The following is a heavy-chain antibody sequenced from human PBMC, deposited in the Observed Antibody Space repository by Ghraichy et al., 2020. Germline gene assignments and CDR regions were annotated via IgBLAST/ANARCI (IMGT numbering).Heavy chain of an antibody. CDR1: GFTVSSNY. CDR2: IYSGGST. V-gene: IGHV3-53*01. CDR3: AREVNNDYDFWSGYRGARYGMDV. J-gene: IGHJ6*02. D-gene: IGHD3-3*01. Sequence: GGSLRLSCAASGFTVSSNYMSWVRQAPGKGLEWVSVIYSGGSTYYADSVKGRFIISRDNSKNTLYLQMNSLRAEDTAVYYCAREVNNDYDFWSGYRGARYGMDVWGQGTTVTVSS.